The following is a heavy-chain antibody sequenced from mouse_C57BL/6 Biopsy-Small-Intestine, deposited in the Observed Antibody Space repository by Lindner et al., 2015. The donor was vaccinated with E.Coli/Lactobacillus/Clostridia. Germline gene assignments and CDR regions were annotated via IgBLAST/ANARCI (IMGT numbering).Heavy chain of an antibody. J-gene: IGHJ1*01. CDR3: ATQGDQLRAYYYHGMDV. D-gene: IGHD1-1*01. CDR1: GYTLTDLS. V-gene: IGHV1-18*01. Sequence: SVKVSCKVSGYTLTDLSIHWVRQAPGKGLEWKGGFDREDDETIYAQKFQGRVTVTEDTFTDTVYMELSSLKSEDTAVYYCATQGDQLRAYYYHGMDVWGQGTTVIVSS. CDR2: FDREDDET.